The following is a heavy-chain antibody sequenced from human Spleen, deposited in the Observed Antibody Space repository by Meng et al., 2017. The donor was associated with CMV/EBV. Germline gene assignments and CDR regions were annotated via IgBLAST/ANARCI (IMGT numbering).Heavy chain of an antibody. CDR3: ARDRLAEDFGVSFYYNGMDV. CDR2: ISSSGTVT. J-gene: IGHJ6*02. Sequence: GESLKISCATFGFTFSDYYMSWIRQAPGKGQEWVSYISSSGTVTYYADSVKGRFTISRDNAKNSLYLQINSLRAEDTAVYYCARDRLAEDFGVSFYYNGMDVWGQGTTVTVSS. V-gene: IGHV3-11*04. D-gene: IGHD3-3*01. CDR1: GFTFSDYY.